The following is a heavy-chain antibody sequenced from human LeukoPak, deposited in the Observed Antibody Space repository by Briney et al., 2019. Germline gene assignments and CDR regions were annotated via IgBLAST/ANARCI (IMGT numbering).Heavy chain of an antibody. CDR1: GFSLSTSGVG. J-gene: IGHJ5*02. Sequence: GPTLVYPTQTLTLSCTFSGFSLSTSGVGVGWIRQPPGKALEWLTLISCDDDKRYSPSLKSRLTITKDTSKNQVVLTMTNMDPVDTATYYCAHLRLGELSLSWFDPWGRGTLVTVSS. CDR3: AHLRLGELSLSWFDP. D-gene: IGHD3-16*02. CDR2: ISCDDDK. V-gene: IGHV2-5*02.